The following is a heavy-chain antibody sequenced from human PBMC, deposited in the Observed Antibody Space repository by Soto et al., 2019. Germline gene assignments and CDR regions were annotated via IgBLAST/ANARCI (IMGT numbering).Heavy chain of an antibody. D-gene: IGHD5-12*01. V-gene: IGHV4-61*01. Sequence: QVQLQESGPGLVKPSETLSLTCTVSDGSVSSGSYYWTWIRQPPGKGLEWVGYIYSSGSTLYNPYLKSRGIISVATSMNQVSLKLSSVTAADTAVYYCARDSLALFDSWGQGTLVTVSS. CDR2: IYSSGST. CDR3: ARDSLALFDS. CDR1: DGSVSSGSYY. J-gene: IGHJ4*02.